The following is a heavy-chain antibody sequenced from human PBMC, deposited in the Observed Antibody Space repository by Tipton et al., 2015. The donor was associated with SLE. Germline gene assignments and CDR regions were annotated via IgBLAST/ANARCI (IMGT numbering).Heavy chain of an antibody. CDR2: INHSGST. CDR3: ARGGVLTPFDY. Sequence: TLSLTCAVYGGSFSGYYWSWIRQPPGKGLEWIGEINHSGSTNYNPSLKSRVTISVDTSKNQFSPKSSSVTAADTAVYYCARGGVLTPFDYWGQGTLVTVSS. CDR1: GGSFSGYY. V-gene: IGHV4-34*01. J-gene: IGHJ4*02. D-gene: IGHD4/OR15-4a*01.